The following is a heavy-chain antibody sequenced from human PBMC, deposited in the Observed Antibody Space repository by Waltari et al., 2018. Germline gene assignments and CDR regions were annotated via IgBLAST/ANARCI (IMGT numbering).Heavy chain of an antibody. Sequence: QVQLVESGGGLVKPGGSLTLSCAASGFTFGDYYMSWIRQVPGKGLEWVSNISSSGTTIYYADSVKGRFTISRDNAKSSLYLQINSLRAEDTAVYYCARVRYSYFDYWGRGTMVTVSP. CDR1: GFTFGDYY. CDR2: ISSSGTTI. D-gene: IGHD5-18*01. CDR3: ARVRYSYFDY. V-gene: IGHV3-11*01. J-gene: IGHJ4*02.